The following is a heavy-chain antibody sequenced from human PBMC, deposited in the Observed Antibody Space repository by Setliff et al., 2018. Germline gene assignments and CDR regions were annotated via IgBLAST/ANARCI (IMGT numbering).Heavy chain of an antibody. J-gene: IGHJ4*02. CDR2: ISSSSSTI. Sequence: GGSLRLSCAASGFTFSSYSMNWVRQAPGKGLEWVSYISSSSSTIYYADSVKGRFTISRDNAKNSLYLQMNSLRAEDTAVYYCAKGGQQLPYYFDYWGQGTLVTVSS. CDR1: GFTFSSYS. CDR3: AKGGQQLPYYFDY. V-gene: IGHV3-48*04. D-gene: IGHD6-13*01.